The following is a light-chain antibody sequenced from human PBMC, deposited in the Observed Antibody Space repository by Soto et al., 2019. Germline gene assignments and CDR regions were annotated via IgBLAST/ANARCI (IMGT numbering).Light chain of an antibody. J-gene: IGKJ4*01. V-gene: IGKV3-11*01. CDR3: QQRSNWPRLT. CDR2: DAS. CDR1: QSVSSY. Sequence: EIVLTQSPASLSLSPGERATLSCRASQSVSSYLAWYQQKPGQAPRLLIYDASNRATGIPARFSGSGSGTDFTLPISSLEPEDFAVYSCQQRSNWPRLTFGGGTKVDIK.